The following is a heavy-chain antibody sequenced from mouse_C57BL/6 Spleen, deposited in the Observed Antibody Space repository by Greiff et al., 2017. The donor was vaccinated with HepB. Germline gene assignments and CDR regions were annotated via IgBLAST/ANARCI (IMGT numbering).Heavy chain of an antibody. Sequence: VKLQESGAELARPGASVKLSCKASGYTFTSYGISWVKQRTGQGLEWIGEIYPRSGNTYYNEKFKGKATLTADKSSSTAYMELRSLTSEDSAVYFCARLNDGYYVAWFAYWGQGTLVTVSA. V-gene: IGHV1-81*01. J-gene: IGHJ3*01. CDR1: GYTFTSYG. D-gene: IGHD2-3*01. CDR3: ARLNDGYYVAWFAY. CDR2: IYPRSGNT.